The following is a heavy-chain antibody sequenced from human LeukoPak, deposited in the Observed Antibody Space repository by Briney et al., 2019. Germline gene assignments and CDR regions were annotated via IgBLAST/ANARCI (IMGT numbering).Heavy chain of an antibody. CDR2: ISYDGSNK. V-gene: IGHV3-30*03. D-gene: IGHD4-11*01. Sequence: GRSLRLSCAASGFTFSSYGMHWVRQAPGKGLEWVAIISYDGSNKYHADSVKGRFTISRDNSKHTLYLQMNSLRTEDTAVYYCARVTVTADSDAFDIWGQGTMVTVSS. J-gene: IGHJ3*02. CDR3: ARVTVTADSDAFDI. CDR1: GFTFSSYG.